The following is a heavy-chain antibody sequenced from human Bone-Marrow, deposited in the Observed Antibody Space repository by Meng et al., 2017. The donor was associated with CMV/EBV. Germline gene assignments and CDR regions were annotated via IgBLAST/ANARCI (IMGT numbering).Heavy chain of an antibody. D-gene: IGHD5-18*01. V-gene: IGHV3-7*01. J-gene: IGHJ4*02. CDR3: AREGGYSYGVYFDY. CDR1: GFTFSSYW. Sequence: GESLKISCAAAGFTFSSYWMSWVRQAPGKGREWVANIKQDGSEKYYVDSVKGRFTISRDNAKNSLYLQMNSLRAEDTAVYYCAREGGYSYGVYFDYWGQGTLVTVSS. CDR2: IKQDGSEK.